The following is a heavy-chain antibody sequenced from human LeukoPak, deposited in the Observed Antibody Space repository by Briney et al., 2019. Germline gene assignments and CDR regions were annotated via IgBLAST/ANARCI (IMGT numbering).Heavy chain of an antibody. V-gene: IGHV4-31*03. J-gene: IGHJ4*02. CDR2: IHYRGTT. CDR3: ARERRQWLRLSHAGVSTFDY. Sequence: PSETLSLTCTVSGGSISSGSFYWGWIRQHPGKGLEWIGYIHYRGTTYYNTSLKSRLTISMDTSKNQFSLRLDSVTAADTAVYYCARERRQWLRLSHAGVSTFDYWGQGTLVTVSS. CDR1: GGSISSGSFY. D-gene: IGHD5-12*01.